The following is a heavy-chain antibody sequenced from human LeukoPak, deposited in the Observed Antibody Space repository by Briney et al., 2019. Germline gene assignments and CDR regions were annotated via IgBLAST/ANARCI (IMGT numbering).Heavy chain of an antibody. Sequence: PGGSLRLSCAVSGFTFSSYAVSWVRQAPGKGLEWVSAISGSGGSTYYADSVKGRFTISRDNSKNTLYLQMNSLRAEDTAVYYCAKTWVEMATMWDWGQGTLVTVSS. CDR1: GFTFSSYA. V-gene: IGHV3-23*01. D-gene: IGHD5-24*01. CDR3: AKTWVEMATMWD. J-gene: IGHJ4*02. CDR2: ISGSGGST.